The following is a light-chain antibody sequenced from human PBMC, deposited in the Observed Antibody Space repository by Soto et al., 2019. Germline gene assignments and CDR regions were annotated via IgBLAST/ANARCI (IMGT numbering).Light chain of an antibody. CDR2: GAS. J-gene: IGKJ5*01. CDR1: QSVITN. CDR3: QQYDQWPIT. V-gene: IGKV3-15*01. Sequence: EIVLTQSPGTLSLSPGDRATLACRASQSVITNLAWYQQKPGQAPRLLIYGASTRAAIIPARFSGSGSGTEFSFTVTSLQSEDFAVYYCQQYDQWPITFGRGTRLEIK.